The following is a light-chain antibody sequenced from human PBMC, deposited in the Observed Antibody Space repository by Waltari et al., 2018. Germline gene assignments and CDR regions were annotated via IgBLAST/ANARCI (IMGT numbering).Light chain of an antibody. J-gene: IGKJ3*01. CDR3: QQAQNFPLT. CDR1: QSINNW. Sequence: DIQMTQFPASLSASAGDRVTITFRASQSINNWLAWYQVRPGEAPKLLIYAASSLQGGVPSRFSGSGSGTDFTLTIDNLQPEDFATYYCQQAQNFPLTFGPGTRVDVK. CDR2: AAS. V-gene: IGKV1-12*01.